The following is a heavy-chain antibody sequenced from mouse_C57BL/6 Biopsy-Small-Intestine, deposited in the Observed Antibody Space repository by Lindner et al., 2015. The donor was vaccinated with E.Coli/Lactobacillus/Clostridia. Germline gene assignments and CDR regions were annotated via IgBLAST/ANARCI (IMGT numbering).Heavy chain of an antibody. Sequence: SVKVSCRLLEHFSSYAISWVRQAPGQGLEWMEGSSLSLVQQTTHRSSRADVTITADKSTSTAYMELSSLRSEDTAVYYCARGRRGSGSYYYYGMDVWGQGTTVTVSS. V-gene: IGHV1-81*01. D-gene: IGHD1-1*01. J-gene: IGHJ1*01. CDR3: ARGRRGSGSYYYYGMDV. CDR2: SSLSLVQ. CDR1: EHFSSYA.